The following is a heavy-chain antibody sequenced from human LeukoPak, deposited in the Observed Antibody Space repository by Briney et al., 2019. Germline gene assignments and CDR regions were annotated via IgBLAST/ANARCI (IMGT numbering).Heavy chain of an antibody. D-gene: IGHD2-2*01. V-gene: IGHV5-51*01. CDR2: IYPGDSDT. Sequence: GESLKISCHTFGYSFTTYWIGWVRQMPGKGLEWMGIIYPGDSDTRYSPSFQGQVTISADKSISTAYLQWSSLKASDTAMYYCARHVPSWRNFDYWGQGTLVTVSS. CDR1: GYSFTTYW. CDR3: ARHVPSWRNFDY. J-gene: IGHJ4*02.